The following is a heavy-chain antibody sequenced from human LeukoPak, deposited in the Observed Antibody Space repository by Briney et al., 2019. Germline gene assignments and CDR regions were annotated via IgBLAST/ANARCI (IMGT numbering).Heavy chain of an antibody. CDR2: ISWTSSTT. V-gene: IGHV3-9*01. J-gene: IGHJ3*02. CDR1: GFTFDDYA. CDR3: ASSKDAFDI. Sequence: GGSLRLSCAASGFTFDDYAMHWVRQAPGKGLEWVSGISWTSSTTVYADSVKGRFTVSRDNAKNSLYLQMNSLRAEDTAVYYCASSKDAFDIWGQGTMVTVSS. D-gene: IGHD6-6*01.